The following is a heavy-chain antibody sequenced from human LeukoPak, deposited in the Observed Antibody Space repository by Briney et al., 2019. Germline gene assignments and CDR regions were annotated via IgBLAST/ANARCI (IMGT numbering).Heavy chain of an antibody. Sequence: SVKVSCKASGGTFSSYAISWVRQAPGQGLEWMGRIIPILGIANYAQKFQGRVTITADKSTSTAYMELSSLRSEDTAVYYCARSGSSVPNNWLDTWGQGTLVTVSS. CDR2: IIPILGIA. D-gene: IGHD6-6*01. J-gene: IGHJ5*02. V-gene: IGHV1-69*04. CDR1: GGTFSSYA. CDR3: ARSGSSVPNNWLDT.